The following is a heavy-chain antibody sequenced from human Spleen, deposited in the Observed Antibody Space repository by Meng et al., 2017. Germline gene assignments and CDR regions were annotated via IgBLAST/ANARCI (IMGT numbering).Heavy chain of an antibody. D-gene: IGHD6-19*01. V-gene: IGHV4-38-2*02. CDR1: GYSISSGYY. CDR2: IHHSGST. Sequence: SETLSLTCTVSGYSISSGYYWGWIRQPPGKGLEWIGSIHHSGSTYYNPSLKSRVTISVDTSKNQFSLKLSSVTAADTAVYYCANVYSSGWKSGDYWGQGTPVTVSS. J-gene: IGHJ4*02. CDR3: ANVYSSGWKSGDY.